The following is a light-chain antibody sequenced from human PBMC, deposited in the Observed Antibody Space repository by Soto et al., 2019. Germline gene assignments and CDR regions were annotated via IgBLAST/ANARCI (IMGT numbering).Light chain of an antibody. Sequence: DIQMTQSPSSLSASIGDTVTITCRASQSISSYLNWYQQKPGKAPNLLIYGASSLQSGVPSRFSGSGSGTDFTLTISSLQPEDFATYSCQQSYSTPPWTFGQGTKVEI. CDR1: QSISSY. V-gene: IGKV1-39*01. J-gene: IGKJ1*01. CDR2: GAS. CDR3: QQSYSTPPWT.